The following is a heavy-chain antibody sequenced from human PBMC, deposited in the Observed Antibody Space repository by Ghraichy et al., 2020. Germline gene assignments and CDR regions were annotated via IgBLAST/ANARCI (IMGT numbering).Heavy chain of an antibody. Sequence: GGSLRLSCAASGFSVISNYMSWVRQAPGKGLEWVSLIHGRGTTSYIDSVKGRFTITRDNFVNAVYLQLQSLRAEDTAVYYCARGGTAGALDLWGQGTLVTVAS. CDR3: ARGGTAGALDL. CDR2: IHGRGTT. D-gene: IGHD6-13*01. CDR1: GFSVISNY. J-gene: IGHJ4*02. V-gene: IGHV3-66*01.